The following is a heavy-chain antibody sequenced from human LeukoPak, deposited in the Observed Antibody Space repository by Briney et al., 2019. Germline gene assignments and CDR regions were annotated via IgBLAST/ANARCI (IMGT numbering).Heavy chain of an antibody. Sequence: GGSLRLSCAASGFTFSSYAMHWVRQAPGKGLEYVSAISSNGGSTYYANSVKGRFTISRDNSKNTLHLQMGSLRAEDVAVYYCARGTAMVINWGQGTLVTVSS. V-gene: IGHV3-64*01. D-gene: IGHD5-18*01. CDR2: ISSNGGST. J-gene: IGHJ4*02. CDR1: GFTFSSYA. CDR3: ARGTAMVIN.